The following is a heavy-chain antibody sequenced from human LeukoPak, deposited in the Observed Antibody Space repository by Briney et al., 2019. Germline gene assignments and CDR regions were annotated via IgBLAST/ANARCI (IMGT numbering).Heavy chain of an antibody. J-gene: IGHJ6*02. D-gene: IGHD3-22*01. CDR3: ARGLGDSRARGMDV. CDR2: INHSGST. Sequence: SETLSFTCAVYGGSFSGYYWSWIRQPPGKGLEWIGEINHSGSTNYNPSLKSRVTISVDTSKNQFSLKLSSVTAADTAVYYCARGLGDSRARGMDVWGQGTTVTVSS. V-gene: IGHV4-34*01. CDR1: GGSFSGYY.